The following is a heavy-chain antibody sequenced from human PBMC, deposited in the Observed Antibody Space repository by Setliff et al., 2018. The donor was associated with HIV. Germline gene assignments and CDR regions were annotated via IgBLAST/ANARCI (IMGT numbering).Heavy chain of an antibody. Sequence: GGSLRLSCAASGFTLNSYSMNWVRQAPGKGLEWVSSISSSGGYILYADSVKGRFTISRDNAKNSLYLQMNKLRVEDTAVYYCARDRVPHYWGQGILVTVSS. J-gene: IGHJ4*01. V-gene: IGHV3-21*01. D-gene: IGHD3-10*01. CDR2: ISSSGGYI. CDR3: ARDRVPHY. CDR1: GFTLNSYS.